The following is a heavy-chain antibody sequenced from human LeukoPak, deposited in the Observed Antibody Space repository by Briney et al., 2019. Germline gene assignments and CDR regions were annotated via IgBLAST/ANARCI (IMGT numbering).Heavy chain of an antibody. CDR2: IYYSGST. V-gene: IGHV4-59*08. CDR3: ARLRAVAAFDAFDI. CDR1: GGSIRSYY. D-gene: IGHD6-19*01. Sequence: SETLSLTCTVSGGSIRSYYWSWIRQPPGKGLEWIGYIYYSGSTNYNPSLKSRVTISVDTSKNQFSLKLSSVTAADTAVYYCARLRAVAAFDAFDIWGQGTMVTVSS. J-gene: IGHJ3*02.